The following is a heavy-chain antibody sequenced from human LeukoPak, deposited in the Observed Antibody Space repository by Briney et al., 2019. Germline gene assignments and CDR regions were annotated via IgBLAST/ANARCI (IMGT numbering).Heavy chain of an antibody. CDR2: INGNSVIT. V-gene: IGHV3-23*01. Sequence: GGPLRLSCAASGFTFSSYAMNWVRQAPGKGLEWVSRINGNSVITYYADSLKGRFTVSRDNSKATLYLQMISLRAEDTAVYYCAKASGNYFDYWGQGTLVTVSS. CDR3: AKASGNYFDY. J-gene: IGHJ4*02. D-gene: IGHD6-25*01. CDR1: GFTFSSYA.